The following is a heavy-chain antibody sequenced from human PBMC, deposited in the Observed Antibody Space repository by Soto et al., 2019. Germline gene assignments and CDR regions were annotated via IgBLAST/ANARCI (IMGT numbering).Heavy chain of an antibody. Sequence: EVQLVESGGGLVQPGGSLRLSCAVSGFTFSDYWMSWVRQAPGKGLEWVANIQQDGNEKYYVDSVKGRFTISRDNAKNSLYLQIDSLVAEDTVFYYCARGLGSSGWYSPWDAFDIWGQGTMVIVSS. CDR2: IQQDGNEK. CDR1: GFTFSDYW. V-gene: IGHV3-7*01. J-gene: IGHJ3*02. D-gene: IGHD6-19*01. CDR3: ARGLGSSGWYSPWDAFDI.